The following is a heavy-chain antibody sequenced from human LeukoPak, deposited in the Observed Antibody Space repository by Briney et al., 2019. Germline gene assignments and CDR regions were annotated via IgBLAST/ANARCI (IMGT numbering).Heavy chain of an antibody. D-gene: IGHD3-10*01. CDR3: ARATQRGYYFDY. J-gene: IGHJ4*02. V-gene: IGHV4-30-2*01. Sequence: PSETLSLTCAVSSGSISSGGYSWSWIRQPPGKGLEWIGYIYHSGSTYYNPSLKSRVTISVDRSKNQFSLKLSSVTAADTAVYYCARATQRGYYFDYWGQGTLVTVSS. CDR1: SGSISSGGYS. CDR2: IYHSGST.